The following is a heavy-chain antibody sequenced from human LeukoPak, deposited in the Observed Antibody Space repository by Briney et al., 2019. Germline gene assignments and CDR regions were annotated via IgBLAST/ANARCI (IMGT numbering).Heavy chain of an antibody. D-gene: IGHD3-9*01. CDR3: ARGLWAFVWLPHFDY. CDR2: IYYSGST. J-gene: IGHJ4*02. CDR1: GGSISSSSYY. Sequence: SETLSLTCTVSGGSISSSSYYWGWIRQPPGKGLEWIGSIYYSGSTYYNPSLKSRVTISVDTSKNQFSLKLSSVTAADTAVYYCARGLWAFVWLPHFDYWGQGTLVTVSS. V-gene: IGHV4-39*07.